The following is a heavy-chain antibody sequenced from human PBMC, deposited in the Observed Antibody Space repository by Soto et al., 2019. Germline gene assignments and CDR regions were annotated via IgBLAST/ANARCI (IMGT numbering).Heavy chain of an antibody. CDR3: ARVGSNRNPRLGFDY. CDR2: INHSGTT. J-gene: IGHJ4*02. Sequence: SETLSLTGAVCGGSFSGYDCSWIRQPPWKGLEWIGEINHSGTTNYNPSLKSRVTISVDTSKNQFSLKMSSVTAADTAVYYCARVGSNRNPRLGFDYLGQRTLVAVCS. CDR1: GGSFSGYD. V-gene: IGHV4-34*01. D-gene: IGHD1-20*01.